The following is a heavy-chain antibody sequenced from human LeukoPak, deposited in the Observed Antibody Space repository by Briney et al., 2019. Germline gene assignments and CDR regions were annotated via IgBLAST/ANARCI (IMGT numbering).Heavy chain of an antibody. CDR1: GFTFSSYS. J-gene: IGHJ4*02. CDR2: ISSSSRRI. V-gene: IGHV3-48*01. D-gene: IGHD3-9*01. CDR3: AREVRMYYDILTGGY. Sequence: PGGSLRLSCAASGFTFSSYSMNWVRQAPGRGLEWVSYISSSSRRIYYADSVKGRFTISRDNAKNSLYLQMNSLRAEDTAVYYCAREVRMYYDILTGGYWGQGTLVTVSS.